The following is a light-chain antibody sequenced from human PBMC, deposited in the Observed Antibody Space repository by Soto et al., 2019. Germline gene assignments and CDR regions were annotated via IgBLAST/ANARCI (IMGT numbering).Light chain of an antibody. CDR2: DAS. J-gene: IGKJ1*01. CDR3: HHPRWT. V-gene: IGKV1-5*01. Sequence: DIQLTQSPSTLSASIGDRVTITCRASQSINRWLAWYQQKPGKAPKLLIYDASSLESGVPSRFSGSGSGTDFTLTITSLQPDDFGTYYCHHPRWTCGQGAKVEIK. CDR1: QSINRW.